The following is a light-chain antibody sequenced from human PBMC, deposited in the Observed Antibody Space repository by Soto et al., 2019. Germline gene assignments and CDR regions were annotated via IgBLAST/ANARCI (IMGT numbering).Light chain of an antibody. CDR2: WAS. Sequence: EIVLTLFPDSLCVSLGERAAINCRSSQNSLNPSTNKSALPWYQHKPGQPPFLLIQWASVRPSGVPDLFSDSGSGTAFRLTISGLQAEDVALYYCQQFYALPRTFGTVTTVDIK. CDR1: QNSLNPSTNKSA. CDR3: QQFYALPRT. J-gene: IGKJ3*01. V-gene: IGKV4-1*01.